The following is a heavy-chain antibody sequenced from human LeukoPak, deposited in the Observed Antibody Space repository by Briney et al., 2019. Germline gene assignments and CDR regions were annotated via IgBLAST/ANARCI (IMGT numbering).Heavy chain of an antibody. J-gene: IGHJ5*02. CDR1: GDSISSYY. CDR3: ARLIVGATSWFDP. V-gene: IGHV4-59*08. CDR2: ISYTGST. D-gene: IGHD1-26*01. Sequence: KPSETLSLTCTVSGDSISSYYWSWLRQPPGKGLEWIGYISYTGSTNYNPSLKSRVTISVDTSKNQFSLKLNSVTAADTAVYYCARLIVGATSWFDPWGQGTLVTVSS.